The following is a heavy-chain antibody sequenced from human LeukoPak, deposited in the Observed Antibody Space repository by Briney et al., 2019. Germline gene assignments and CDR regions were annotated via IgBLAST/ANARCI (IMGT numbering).Heavy chain of an antibody. CDR3: AKDRLGAILYFDY. CDR2: ITGSGGTT. Sequence: GGSLRLSCAASGFTFNSAWLSWVRPAPGKGLEWVSAITGSGGTTYYADSVKGRFTISRDNSKNTLYMQMNSLRAGDTAVYYCAKDRLGAILYFDYWGQGTLVTVSS. D-gene: IGHD1-26*01. V-gene: IGHV3-23*01. CDR1: GFTFNSAW. J-gene: IGHJ4*02.